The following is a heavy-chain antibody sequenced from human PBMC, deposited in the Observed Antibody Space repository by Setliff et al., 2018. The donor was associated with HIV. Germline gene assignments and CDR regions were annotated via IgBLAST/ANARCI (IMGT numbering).Heavy chain of an antibody. CDR2: VNPNSGDA. Sequence: ASVKVSCKASGYTFTGHYLHWVRQAPGQGLEWLGWVNPNSGDAIYAQNFQGRVTMTRDTSINAAYMELRGLRSDDAAVYYCARNFGLSPSGKYYYYYGMDIWGQGTTVTVSS. CDR1: GYTFTGHY. D-gene: IGHD3-10*01. J-gene: IGHJ6*02. CDR3: ARNFGLSPSGKYYYYYGMDI. V-gene: IGHV1-2*02.